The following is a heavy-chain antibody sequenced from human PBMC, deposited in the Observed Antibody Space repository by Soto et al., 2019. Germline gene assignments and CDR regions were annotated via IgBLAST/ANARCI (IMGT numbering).Heavy chain of an antibody. D-gene: IGHD3-10*01. CDR1: GGSISSGGYY. V-gene: IGHV4-31*03. Sequence: QVQLQESGPGLVKPSQTLSLTCTVSGGSISSGGYYWSWIRQHPGKGLEWIGYIYYSGSTYYHPSLKSRVIISVDTSKNQFSLKMISVTAADTAVYYCARGVTMVRGVINTPDFDYWGKGNLVTVSS. J-gene: IGHJ4*02. CDR2: IYYSGST. CDR3: ARGVTMVRGVINTPDFDY.